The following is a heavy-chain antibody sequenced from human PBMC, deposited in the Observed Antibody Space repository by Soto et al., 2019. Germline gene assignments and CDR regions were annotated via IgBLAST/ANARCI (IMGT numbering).Heavy chain of an antibody. Sequence: QVQLQESGPGLLKPSQTLSLTCTVSGGSIRSGGYYWSWVRQNPRRGLEWIGNIYYSGNTYYNPSLKSRLTMSVDTSKNQFYLNLRSVTAADTAVYYCARDRLMATAGTARHYFGLDVWGQGNTVTVSS. D-gene: IGHD5-18*01. CDR3: ARDRLMATAGTARHYFGLDV. CDR2: IYYSGNT. V-gene: IGHV4-31*03. J-gene: IGHJ6*02. CDR1: GGSIRSGGYY.